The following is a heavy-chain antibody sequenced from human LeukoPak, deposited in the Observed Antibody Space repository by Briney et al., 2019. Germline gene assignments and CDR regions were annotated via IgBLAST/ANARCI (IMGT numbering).Heavy chain of an antibody. V-gene: IGHV3-23*01. CDR2: ISGSGGST. D-gene: IGHD1-26*01. J-gene: IGHJ6*02. CDR1: GTTLSNYG. Sequence: GGSLRLSCAVSGTTLSNYGMSWVRQAPGKGLEWVAGISGSGGSTNYADSVKGRFTISRDNAKNSLYLQLSSLRPEDTALYYCAKHLTATNTYIFFGLDVWGQGTSVTVSS. CDR3: AKHLTATNTYIFFGLDV.